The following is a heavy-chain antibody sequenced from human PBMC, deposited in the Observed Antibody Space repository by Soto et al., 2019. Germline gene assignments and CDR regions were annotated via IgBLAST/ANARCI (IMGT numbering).Heavy chain of an antibody. D-gene: IGHD3-10*01. J-gene: IGHJ6*02. CDR3: ARAVLGVSSNYYYGMDV. V-gene: IGHV1-69*01. Sequence: QVQLVQSGAEVKKPGSSVKVSCKASGGTFSSYAISWVRQAPGQGLEWMGGIIPIFGTANYAQKFQGRVTITADESTSTAYMEQSSLRSEATAVYYCARAVLGVSSNYYYGMDVWVHGTTVTVSS. CDR2: IIPIFGTA. CDR1: GGTFSSYA.